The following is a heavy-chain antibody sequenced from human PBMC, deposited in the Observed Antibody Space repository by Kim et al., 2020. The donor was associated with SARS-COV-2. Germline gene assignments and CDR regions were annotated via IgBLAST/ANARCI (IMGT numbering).Heavy chain of an antibody. CDR1: GGSFSGYY. CDR2: INHSGST. V-gene: IGHV4-34*01. Sequence: SETLSLTCAVYGGSFSGYYWSWIRQPPGKGLEWIGEINHSGSTNYNPSLKSRVTISVDTSKNQFSLKLSSVTAADTAVYYCARRYCSGGSCSRAPFDYWGQGTLVTVSS. D-gene: IGHD2-15*01. J-gene: IGHJ4*02. CDR3: ARRYCSGGSCSRAPFDY.